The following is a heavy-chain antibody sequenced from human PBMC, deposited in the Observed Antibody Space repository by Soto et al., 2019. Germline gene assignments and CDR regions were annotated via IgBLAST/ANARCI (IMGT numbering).Heavy chain of an antibody. CDR3: VRARIDY. CDR2: INGDGTET. CDR1: GFTFSSYW. J-gene: IGHJ4*02. V-gene: IGHV3-7*03. Sequence: EVPLVVSGGGLVQPGGSLRLSCAASGFTFSSYWMTWVRQSPAKGLEWVATINGDGTETYYGDSVQGRFTISRDNAKNSLFLSLNTLRDDDTAVYYCVRARIDYWGQGTLVTVSS.